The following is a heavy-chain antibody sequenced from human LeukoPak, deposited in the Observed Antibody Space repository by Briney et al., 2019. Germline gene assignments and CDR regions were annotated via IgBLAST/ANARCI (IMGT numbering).Heavy chain of an antibody. CDR1: GHTFTSFG. J-gene: IGHJ5*02. CDR3: ARDPQVYGDFDNWFDP. D-gene: IGHD4-17*01. CDR2: ISAYNGDT. V-gene: IGHV1-18*01. Sequence: GASVKVSCKTSGHTFTSFGFSWVRQAPGQGLEWMGWISAYNGDTSYAQKLQGRVTMTTDTSTSTVYMELRSLRSDDTAVYYCARDPQVYGDFDNWFDPWGQGTLVTVSS.